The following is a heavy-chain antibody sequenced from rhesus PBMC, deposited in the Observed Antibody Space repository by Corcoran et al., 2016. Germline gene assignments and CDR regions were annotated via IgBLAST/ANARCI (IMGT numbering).Heavy chain of an antibody. D-gene: IGHD1-44*02. CDR2: IYSSRRNT. CDR3: ARGEAVAYGLDS. CDR1: GGSISGGYG. J-gene: IGHJ6*01. V-gene: IGHV4S7*01. Sequence: QVQRQESGPGLLKPSETLSLTCACSGGSISGGYGWGWSCQTPWKGRESIGSIYSSRRNTYSNPSLNSRVTISPDTSKNQFALKLSSVTAADTAVYYCARGEAVAYGLDSWVQGVVVTVSS.